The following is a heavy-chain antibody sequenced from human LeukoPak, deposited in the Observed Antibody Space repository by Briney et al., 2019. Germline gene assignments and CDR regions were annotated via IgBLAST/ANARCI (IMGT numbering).Heavy chain of an antibody. V-gene: IGHV1-69*04. CDR2: IIPILGIA. CDR3: AREAVAGLYYYYGMDV. D-gene: IGHD6-19*01. CDR1: GGTFSSYA. J-gene: IGHJ6*02. Sequence: ASVKVSCKASGGTFSSYAISWVRQAPGQGLEWMGRIIPILGIANYAQKFQGRVTITADKSTSTAYMELSSLRSEDTAVYYCAREAVAGLYYYYGMDVWGQGTTVTVS.